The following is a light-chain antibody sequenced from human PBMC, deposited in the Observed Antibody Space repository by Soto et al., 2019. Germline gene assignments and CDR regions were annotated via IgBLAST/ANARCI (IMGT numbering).Light chain of an antibody. CDR3: QSYDSSLSGSEV. J-gene: IGLJ1*01. Sequence: QSVLTQPPSVSGVPGQRVTISCTGSSSNIGAGYDVHWYQQLPGTAPKLLMYGNSNRPSGVPDRFSGSKSGTSASLAITGLQAEDEADYYCQSYDSSLSGSEVFGTGTKLTVL. V-gene: IGLV1-40*01. CDR2: GNS. CDR1: SSNIGAGYD.